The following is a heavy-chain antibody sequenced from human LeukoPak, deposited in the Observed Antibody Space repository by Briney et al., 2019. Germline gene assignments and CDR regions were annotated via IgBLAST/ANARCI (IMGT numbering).Heavy chain of an antibody. CDR2: IIPIFGTA. CDR3: ARETGTTTSYEY. J-gene: IGHJ4*02. CDR1: GGTFSSYA. D-gene: IGHD1-7*01. Sequence: SVKVSCKASGGTFSSYAISWVRQAPGQGLEWMGGIIPIFGTANYAQKFQGRVTITTDESASTAYMELSSLRSEDTAVYYCARETGTTTSYEYWGQGTLVTVSS. V-gene: IGHV1-69*05.